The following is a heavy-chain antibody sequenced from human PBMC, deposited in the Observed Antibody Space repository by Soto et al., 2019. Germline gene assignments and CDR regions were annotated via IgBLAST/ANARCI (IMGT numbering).Heavy chain of an antibody. V-gene: IGHV1-18*01. CDR3: ARDCSGGSCYGSYYYYGMDV. J-gene: IGHJ6*02. Sequence: ASVKVSCKASGYTFTSYGISWVRQAPGQGLEWMGWISAYNGNTNYAQKLQGRVTMTTDTSTSTAYMELRSLRSDDTAVYYCARDCSGGSCYGSYYYYGMDVWGQGTTVTVSS. CDR1: GYTFTSYG. D-gene: IGHD2-15*01. CDR2: ISAYNGNT.